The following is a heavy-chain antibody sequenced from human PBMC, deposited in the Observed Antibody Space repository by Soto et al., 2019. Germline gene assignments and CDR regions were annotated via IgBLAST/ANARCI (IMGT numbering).Heavy chain of an antibody. CDR2: ISIEKGDT. CDR3: ARCYCSVGSCFTCWHLDL. J-gene: IGHJ2*01. CDR1: GYSFDTFG. V-gene: IGHV1-18*01. Sequence: QVQVVQSGAEVKKPGASVKVACKAAGYSFDTFGMSWVRQAPGQGLEWLGWISIEKGDTNSAQKFQYSVTMTTETTASTAYKELRRLTSGDTAVYYCARCYCSVGSCFTCWHLDLWGRGTLVTGSS. D-gene: IGHD2-15*01.